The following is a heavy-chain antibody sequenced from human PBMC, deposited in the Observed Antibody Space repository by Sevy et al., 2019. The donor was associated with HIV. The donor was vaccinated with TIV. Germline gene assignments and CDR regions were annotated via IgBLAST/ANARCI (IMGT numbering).Heavy chain of an antibody. CDR2: ISYDGSNK. CDR3: ARPLRFGELLPPLLYYYYGMDV. J-gene: IGHJ6*02. Sequence: GGSLRLSCAASGFTFSSYAMHWVRQAPGKGLEWVAVISYDGSNKYYANSVKGRFTISRDNSKNRLNLQMNSLRAEDTALYYCARPLRFGELLPPLLYYYYGMDVWGQGTTVTVSS. D-gene: IGHD3-10*01. CDR1: GFTFSSYA. V-gene: IGHV3-30-3*01.